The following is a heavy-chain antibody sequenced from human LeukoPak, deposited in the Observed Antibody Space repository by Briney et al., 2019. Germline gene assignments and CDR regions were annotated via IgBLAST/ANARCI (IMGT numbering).Heavy chain of an antibody. CDR2: IRTSGST. CDR1: GFSITSYY. CDR3: ARAYSDIWSGYYFDS. V-gene: IGHV4-4*07. J-gene: IGHJ4*02. D-gene: IGHD3-3*01. Sequence: SETLSLTCSVSGFSITSYYWSWIRQSAGKGLEWIGRIRTSGSTNYNPSLKSRVTMSVDTSNNQFSLKMTSVTAADTAVYYCARAYSDIWSGYYFDSWGQGILVTVSS.